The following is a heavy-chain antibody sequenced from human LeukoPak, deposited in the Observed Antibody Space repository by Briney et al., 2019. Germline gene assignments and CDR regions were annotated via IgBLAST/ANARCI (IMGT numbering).Heavy chain of an antibody. CDR3: AKGHHARTLDAFDI. CDR2: IKSDGSSS. CDR1: GFTFSSYFW. D-gene: IGHD1-14*01. Sequence: GGSLRLSCAASGFTFSSYFWMHWVRQAPGKGLVWVSRIKSDGSSSTYADSVKGRFTISRDNAKNTLYLQVNNLRAEDTAVYYCAKGHHARTLDAFDIWGQGTMVTVSS. J-gene: IGHJ3*02. V-gene: IGHV3-74*01.